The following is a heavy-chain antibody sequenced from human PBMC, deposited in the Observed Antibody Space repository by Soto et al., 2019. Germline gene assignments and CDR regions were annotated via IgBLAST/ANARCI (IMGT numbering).Heavy chain of an antibody. CDR2: IKQDGSEK. CDR3: ARGGTIREWLTDH. D-gene: IGHD5-12*01. V-gene: IGHV3-7*04. CDR1: GFIFSNYW. Sequence: ASGGGLVQPGGSLRLSCVASGFIFSNYWMHWVRQTPDKGLEWVANIKQDGSEKYYVDSVNGRFTISRDNAKNSLFLQMNNLRAEDTAVYYCARGGTIREWLTDHWGQGTLVTVSS. J-gene: IGHJ5*02.